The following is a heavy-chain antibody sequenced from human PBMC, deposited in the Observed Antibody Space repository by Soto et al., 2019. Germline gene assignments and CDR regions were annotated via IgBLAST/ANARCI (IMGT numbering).Heavy chain of an antibody. D-gene: IGHD4-17*01. Sequence: QVQLVQSGAEVKKPGASVTVSCKASGYAFTNYGITWVRQAPGQGLEWMGWISGYNGNTNYAQKPQGMVPMTKDTSTSKDYMELRSLRSDDTAVYYCARGPRTTVSSPAFYWCQGTLLTVSS. J-gene: IGHJ4*02. V-gene: IGHV1-18*01. CDR1: GYAFTNYG. CDR3: ARGPRTTVSSPAFY. CDR2: ISGYNGNT.